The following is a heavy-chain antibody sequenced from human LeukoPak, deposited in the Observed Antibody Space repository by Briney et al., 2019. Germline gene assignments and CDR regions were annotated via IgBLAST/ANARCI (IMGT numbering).Heavy chain of an antibody. CDR1: GGSISSDTYY. J-gene: IGHJ1*01. CDR2: IYYSGTT. CDR3: ARDGGVLLWFGAGFQH. V-gene: IGHV4-39*07. D-gene: IGHD3-10*01. Sequence: PSETLSLTCTVSGGSISSDTYYWAWIRQPPGKGLEWIGSIYYSGTTYYNPSLKSRVTISVDTSKNQFSLKLSSVTAADTAVYYCARDGGVLLWFGAGFQHWGQGTLVTVSS.